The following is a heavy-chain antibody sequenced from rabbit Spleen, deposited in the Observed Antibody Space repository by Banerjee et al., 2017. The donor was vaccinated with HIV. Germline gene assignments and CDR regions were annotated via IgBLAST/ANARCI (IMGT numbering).Heavy chain of an antibody. CDR2: IDTNNGDT. CDR1: GFSFSSVHW. V-gene: IGHV1S40*01. Sequence: QSLEESGGDLVKPGASLTLTCIASGFSFSSVHWIYWVRQAPGKGLEWIACIDTNNGDTDYANWPKGRFTISKTSSTTVTLQMTSLTAADTATYFCARDSGSSFSSYGMDLWGPGTLVTVS. D-gene: IGHD8-1*01. CDR3: ARDSGSSFSSYGMDL. J-gene: IGHJ6*01.